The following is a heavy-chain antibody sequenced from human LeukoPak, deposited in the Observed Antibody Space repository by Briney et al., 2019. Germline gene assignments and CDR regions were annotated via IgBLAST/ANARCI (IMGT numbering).Heavy chain of an antibody. Sequence: SETLSLTCTVSGDFITAYYWSWSRQPPGEGLGGIGYVYYSGSTEYNPSLRSRVTISLEMSKRQFSLNLTSVTAADPAVYYCASNTGTVFDYWGQGALVTVSS. D-gene: IGHD7-27*01. CDR2: VYYSGST. V-gene: IGHV4-59*01. CDR1: GDFITAYY. CDR3: ASNTGTVFDY. J-gene: IGHJ4*02.